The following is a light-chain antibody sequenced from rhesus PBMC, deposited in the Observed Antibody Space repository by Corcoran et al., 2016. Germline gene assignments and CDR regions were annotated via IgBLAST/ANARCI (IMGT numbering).Light chain of an antibody. J-gene: IGKJ3*01. CDR1: QSVSSY. V-gene: IGKV3-10*01. CDR3: YQQSSGYT. CDR2: GSS. Sequence: QVILTQSPATLSLSPGERATLSCRASQSVSSYLAWYQQKPGQAPRLLIYGSSSRATGIPDRFSCSGSGTDFTLTSSSLEPEDVGVYHCYQQSSGYTFGPGTKLDIK.